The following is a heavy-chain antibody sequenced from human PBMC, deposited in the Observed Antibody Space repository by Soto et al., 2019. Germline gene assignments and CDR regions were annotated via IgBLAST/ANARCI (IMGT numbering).Heavy chain of an antibody. D-gene: IGHD6-13*01. CDR2: IYWNDDK. V-gene: IGHV2-5*01. CDR1: GFSLSTSGVG. CDR3: APRAHRLAAAGPNGFDP. J-gene: IGHJ5*02. Sequence: SGPTLVNPTQTLTLTCTFSGFSLSTSGVGVGWIRQPPGKALEWLALIYWNDDKRYSPSLKSRLTITKDTSKNQVVLTMTNMDPVDTATYYCAPRAHRLAAAGPNGFDPWGQGTLVTVSA.